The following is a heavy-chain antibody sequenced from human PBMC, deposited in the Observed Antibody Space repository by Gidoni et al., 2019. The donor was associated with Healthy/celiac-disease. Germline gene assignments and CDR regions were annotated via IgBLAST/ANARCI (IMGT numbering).Heavy chain of an antibody. J-gene: IGHJ3*02. CDR1: GYTLTELS. CDR3: ATGIRGYSGYDPGADAFDI. V-gene: IGHV1-24*01. D-gene: IGHD5-12*01. CDR2: FDPEDGET. Sequence: QVQLVQSGAEVKKPGASVKVSCKVSGYTLTELSMHWVRQAPGKGLEWMGGFDPEDGETIYAQKFQGRVTMTEDTSTDTAYMELSSLRSEDTAVYYCATGIRGYSGYDPGADAFDIWGQGTMVTVSS.